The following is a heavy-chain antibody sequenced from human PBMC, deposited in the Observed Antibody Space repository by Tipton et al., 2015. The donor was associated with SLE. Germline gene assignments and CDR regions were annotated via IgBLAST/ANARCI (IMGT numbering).Heavy chain of an antibody. D-gene: IGHD6-13*01. CDR2: INHSGST. J-gene: IGHJ6*02. CDR3: ARGEGSSSWPHYYYYGMDV. CDR1: GGSFSGYS. V-gene: IGHV4-34*01. Sequence: TLSLTCAVYGGSFSGYSWSWIRQPPGKGLEWMGEINHSGSTNYNPSLKSRVTISVDTSKNQFSLRLSSVTAADTAVYYCARGEGSSSWPHYYYYGMDVWGQGTTVTVSS.